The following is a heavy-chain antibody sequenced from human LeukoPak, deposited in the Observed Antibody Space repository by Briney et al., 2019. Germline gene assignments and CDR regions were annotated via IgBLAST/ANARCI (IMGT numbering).Heavy chain of an antibody. J-gene: IGHJ5*02. CDR1: GGSISSYY. D-gene: IGHD3-3*01. Sequence: SETLSLTCTVSGGSISSYYWSWIRQPPGKGLEWIGYIYYSGTTNYNPSLKSRVTISVDTSKKQFSLNLNSVTAADTAVYYCARGRYGVVTRGWFGPWGQGTLVTVSS. CDR3: ARGRYGVVTRGWFGP. V-gene: IGHV4-59*01. CDR2: IYYSGTT.